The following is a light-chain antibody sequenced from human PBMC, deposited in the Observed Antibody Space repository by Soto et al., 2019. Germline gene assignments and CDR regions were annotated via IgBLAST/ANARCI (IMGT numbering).Light chain of an antibody. J-gene: IGKJ1*01. CDR3: QHYNDWTPWT. Sequence: EIVMSQSPATLSLSPGERATLSCRASQSIRSDLAWYQQTPGQAPRLLIYDASTRATGVPARFSGSGSGTEFTLTISSLQSEDFAVYYCQHYNDWTPWTFGQGTKVEIK. CDR2: DAS. CDR1: QSIRSD. V-gene: IGKV3-15*01.